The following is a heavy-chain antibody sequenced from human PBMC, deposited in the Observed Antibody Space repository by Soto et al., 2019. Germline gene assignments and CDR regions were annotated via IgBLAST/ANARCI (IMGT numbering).Heavy chain of an antibody. CDR2: TYSDGRST. Sequence: EVQLVESGGGLVQPGVSLTLFCRAWGFIFSRHWVLGAPHSREKGLVWVSRTYSDGRSTNYADSVKGRFTISRDNAKNTLYLQMNSLRAEDTAVYYCAREPPYFYDSSGYITSHAAFDIWGQGTMVTVSS. V-gene: IGHV3-74*01. CDR3: AREPPYFYDSSGYITSHAAFDI. CDR1: GFIFSRHW. J-gene: IGHJ3*02. D-gene: IGHD3-22*01.